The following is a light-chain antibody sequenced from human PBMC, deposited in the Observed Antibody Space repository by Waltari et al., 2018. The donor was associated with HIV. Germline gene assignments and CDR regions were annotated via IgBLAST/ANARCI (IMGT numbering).Light chain of an antibody. CDR3: QQYYNYPLT. V-gene: IGKV1-8*01. CDR1: QALRNY. Sequence: IRMTQSPSSFPASTGERVTITCRASQALRNYLAWYQQKPGKAPKLLIYPASSLQSGVPSRFSGSGSGTDFTLTISGLQSEDFATYYCQQYYNYPLTFGGGTKVEI. J-gene: IGKJ4*01. CDR2: PAS.